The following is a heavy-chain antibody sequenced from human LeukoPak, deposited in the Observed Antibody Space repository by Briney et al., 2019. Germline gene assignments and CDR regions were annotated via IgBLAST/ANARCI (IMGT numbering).Heavy chain of an antibody. CDR3: ARESGGLPYFDY. Sequence: ASVKVSCKASGYTFTGYYMHWVRQAPGQGLEWMGWINPNSGGTNYAQKFQGRVTMTRDTSISTAYMELSRLRSDDTAVYYCARESGGLPYFDYWGQGTLVTVSS. CDR1: GYTFTGYY. D-gene: IGHD2-15*01. J-gene: IGHJ4*02. V-gene: IGHV1-2*02. CDR2: INPNSGGT.